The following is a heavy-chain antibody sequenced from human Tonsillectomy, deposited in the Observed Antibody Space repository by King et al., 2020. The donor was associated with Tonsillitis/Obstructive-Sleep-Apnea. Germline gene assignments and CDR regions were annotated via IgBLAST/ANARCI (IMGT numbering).Heavy chain of an antibody. CDR2: IWFDRSNK. D-gene: IGHD5-18*01. CDR1: GFTFSTSG. Sequence: VQLVESGGGVVQPGRSLILSCASSGFTFSTSGLHWVRQSPGKGLEWVAVIWFDRSNKSHTNSVKGRFTIFRYNSKNTLYLQMNSLRAEYTAVYYWAKDRGFTYGPSDAFDIWGQGTMVTVSS. CDR3: AKDRGFTYGPSDAFDI. V-gene: IGHV3-33*06. J-gene: IGHJ3*02.